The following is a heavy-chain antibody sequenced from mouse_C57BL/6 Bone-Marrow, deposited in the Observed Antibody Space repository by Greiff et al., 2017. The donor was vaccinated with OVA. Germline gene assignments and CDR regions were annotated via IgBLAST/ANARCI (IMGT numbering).Heavy chain of an antibody. D-gene: IGHD2-1*01. CDR2: IDPENGDT. V-gene: IGHV14-4*01. Sequence: VQLQQSGAELVRPGASVKLSCTASGFNITDDYMHWVKQRPEQGLEWIGWIDPENGDTEYASKFQGKATITADTSSNTAYLQLSSLTSEDTAVYYCTTSPSTMAYYFDYWGQGTTLTVSS. J-gene: IGHJ2*01. CDR1: GFNITDDY. CDR3: TTSPSTMAYYFDY.